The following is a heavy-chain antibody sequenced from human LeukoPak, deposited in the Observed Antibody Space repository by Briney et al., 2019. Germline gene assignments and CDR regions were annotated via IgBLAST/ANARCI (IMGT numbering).Heavy chain of an antibody. CDR2: SSGSGGST. CDR1: GFTFSSYA. J-gene: IGHJ4*02. V-gene: IGHV3-23*01. D-gene: IGHD4-17*01. CDR3: ANALGDYGSLYYFDY. Sequence: PGGSLRLSCAASGFTFSSYAMSWVRQAPGEGLEWGSASSGSGGSTYYADSVKGRFTIYRDNSKNTLYLQMNSLRAEDTAVYYCANALGDYGSLYYFDYWGQGTLVTVSS.